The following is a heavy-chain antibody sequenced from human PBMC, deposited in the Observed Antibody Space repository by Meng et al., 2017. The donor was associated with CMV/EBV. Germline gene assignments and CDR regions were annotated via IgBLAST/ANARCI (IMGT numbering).Heavy chain of an antibody. J-gene: IGHJ4*02. CDR2: INPSGGST. CDR1: GYTFTSYY. Sequence: ASVKVSCKASGYTFTSYYMLWVRQAPGQGLEWMGIINPSGGSTSYAQKFQGRVTMTRDTSTSTVYMELSSLRSEDTAVYYCARSVVVIAIPRLWPGGNYFDYWGQGTLVTVSS. V-gene: IGHV1-46*01. CDR3: ARSVVVIAIPRLWPGGNYFDY. D-gene: IGHD2-21*01.